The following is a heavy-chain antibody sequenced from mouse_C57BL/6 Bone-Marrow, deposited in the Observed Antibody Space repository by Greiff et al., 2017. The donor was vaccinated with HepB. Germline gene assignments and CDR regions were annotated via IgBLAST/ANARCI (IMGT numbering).Heavy chain of an antibody. Sequence: QVQLKQPGAELVKPGASVKVSCKASGYTFTSYWMHWVKQRPGQGLEWIGRIHPSDSDTNYNQKFKGKATLTVDKSSSTAYMQLSSLTSEDSAVYYCAIAPAITRVVATEWEAYWGQGTLVTVSA. CDR2: IHPSDSDT. V-gene: IGHV1-74*01. CDR1: GYTFTSYW. CDR3: AIAPAITRVVATEWEAY. J-gene: IGHJ3*01. D-gene: IGHD1-1*01.